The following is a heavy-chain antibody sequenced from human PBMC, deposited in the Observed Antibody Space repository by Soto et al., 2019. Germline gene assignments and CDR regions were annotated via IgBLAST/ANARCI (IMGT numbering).Heavy chain of an antibody. J-gene: IGHJ4*02. V-gene: IGHV1-69*02. CDR3: ATSYGSGYLAFDY. CDR1: GDTFNFYS. CDR2: VIPILSLS. D-gene: IGHD3-10*01. Sequence: QVQLVQSGAEVKRPGSSVKVSCKASGDTFNFYSINWVRQAPGLGLEWLGRVIPILSLSNYAQRFQGRVTMTADKSTSTAYMILNSLKSEDTAIYYCATSYGSGYLAFDYWGQGALVTVSS.